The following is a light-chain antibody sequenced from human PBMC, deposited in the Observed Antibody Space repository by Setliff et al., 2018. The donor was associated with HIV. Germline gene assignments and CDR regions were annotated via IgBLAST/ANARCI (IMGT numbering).Light chain of an antibody. J-gene: IGLJ1*01. CDR1: SSDIGSYYY. V-gene: IGLV2-14*03. Sequence: QSALPPQPASVSGSPGQSVTISCTGTSSDIGSYYYVSWYQQHPGKAPKLVIYDVSNRPSGVSDRFSGSRSGNTASLTISGLQAEDEADYYCSSYSSNSTPYVFGSGTKVTVL. CDR3: SSYSSNSTPYV. CDR2: DVS.